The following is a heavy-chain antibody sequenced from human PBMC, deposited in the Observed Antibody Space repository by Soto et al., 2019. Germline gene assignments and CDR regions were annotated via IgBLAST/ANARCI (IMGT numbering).Heavy chain of an antibody. CDR1: GGSFSGYY. D-gene: IGHD6-19*01. CDR3: ARSREQWLVDAFDI. Sequence: QVQVQQWGAGLLKSSETLSLTCAVYGGSFSGYYWSWFRQSPGKGLEWIGEVNPTGSTKYNPSLKSRVTISVDTSKNQFSLNLNSVTAADTALYYCARSREQWLVDAFDIWGQGTMVTVSS. J-gene: IGHJ3*02. CDR2: VNPTGST. V-gene: IGHV4-34*01.